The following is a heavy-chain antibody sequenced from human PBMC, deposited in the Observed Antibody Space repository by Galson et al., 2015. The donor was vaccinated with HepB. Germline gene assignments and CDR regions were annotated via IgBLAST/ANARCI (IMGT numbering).Heavy chain of an antibody. CDR1: GFTFSSYE. CDR3: AREDSSGYYYYGMDV. V-gene: IGHV3-48*03. J-gene: IGHJ6*02. Sequence: SLRLSCAASGFTFSSYEMNWVRQAPGKGLEWVSYISSSGSTIYYADSVKGRFTISRDNAKNSLYLQMNSLRAEDTAVYYCAREDSSGYYYYGMDVWGQGTTVTVSS. CDR2: ISSSGSTI. D-gene: IGHD6-19*01.